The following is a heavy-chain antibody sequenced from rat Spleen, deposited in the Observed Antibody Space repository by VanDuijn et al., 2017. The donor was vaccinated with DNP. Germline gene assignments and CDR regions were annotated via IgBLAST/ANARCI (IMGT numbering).Heavy chain of an antibody. CDR1: GFSLTRYH. CDR3: TRADYGGYGCYFDY. V-gene: IGHV2-32*01. CDR2: MWSDGDT. Sequence: QVQLKESGPVLVQPSQILSLTCTVSGFSLTRYHVHWVRQPPGKGLEWMGLMWSDGDTLYNTALKSRLSISRDTSKSQVFLKMNSLQTEDTATYYCTRADYGGYGCYFDYWGQGVMVTVSS. J-gene: IGHJ2*01. D-gene: IGHD1-11*01.